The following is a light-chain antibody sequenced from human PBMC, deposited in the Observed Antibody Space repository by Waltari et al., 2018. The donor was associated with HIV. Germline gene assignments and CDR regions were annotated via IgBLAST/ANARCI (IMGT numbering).Light chain of an antibody. CDR2: DVS. V-gene: IGLV2-14*03. J-gene: IGLJ2*01. CDR1: SRDVGGYRY. CDR3: SSYSSSTALVV. Sequence: QSALTQPAYVSGAPGQSITISCTATSRDVGGYRYVSWYQQHPGKAPKLMIFDVSNRPSGVSNRFSGSKSGNTASLTISGLQAEDEAHYFCSSYSSSTALVVFGGGTKVTVL.